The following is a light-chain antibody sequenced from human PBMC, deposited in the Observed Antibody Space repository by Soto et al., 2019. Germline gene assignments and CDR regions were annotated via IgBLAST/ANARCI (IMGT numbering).Light chain of an antibody. J-gene: IGKJ2*01. Sequence: DIVMTQSPDFLAVSLGERATISCKSSQNVLYRSSNKSYLAWYQQRPGQPPRLLLYWASTRESGVPDRFVGSGSETDFTLTISSLQAGDQAIYHCQHYYNTPYTFGQGTTLEIK. CDR2: WAS. CDR3: QHYYNTPYT. CDR1: QNVLYRSSNKSY. V-gene: IGKV4-1*01.